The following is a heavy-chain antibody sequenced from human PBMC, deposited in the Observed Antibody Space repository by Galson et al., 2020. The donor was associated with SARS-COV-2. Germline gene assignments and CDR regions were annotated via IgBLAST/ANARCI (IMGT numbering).Heavy chain of an antibody. V-gene: IGHV3-23*01. CDR1: GFAFSTYA. D-gene: IGHD2-15*01. CDR2: ISARGDAT. Sequence: GGSLRLSCAASGFAFSTYALSWVRQAPGRGLEWVSAISARGDATYYADSVKGRFTISRDNSKNTLYLQMNSLRAEDTAVYYCARPYRVAANTYYYYYGMDVWGQGTTVTVSS. J-gene: IGHJ6*02. CDR3: ARPYRVAANTYYYYYGMDV.